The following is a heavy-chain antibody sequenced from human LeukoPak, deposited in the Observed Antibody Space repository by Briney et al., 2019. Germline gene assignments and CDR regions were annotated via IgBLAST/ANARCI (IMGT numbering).Heavy chain of an antibody. J-gene: IGHJ4*02. V-gene: IGHV3-21*01. CDR3: AREMRYGCFDY. CDR1: GFTFSTYS. D-gene: IGHD2-8*01. CDR2: ITGSSKYI. Sequence: GGSLRLSCAASGFTFSTYSMNWVRQGPGKGLEWVSSITGSSKYIYYADSVKGRFTISRDNSKNTLYLQMNSLRAEDTAVYYCAREMRYGCFDYWGQGTLVTVSS.